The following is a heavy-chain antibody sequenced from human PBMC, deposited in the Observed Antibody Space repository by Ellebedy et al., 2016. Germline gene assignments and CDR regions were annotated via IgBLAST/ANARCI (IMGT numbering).Heavy chain of an antibody. J-gene: IGHJ4*02. CDR1: GYSFSTYG. D-gene: IGHD3/OR15-3a*01. CDR2: ISGFNGYT. CDR3: GRDILDSSPIPGY. Sequence: ASVKVSCXASGYSFSTYGITWVRQAPGQGLEWMGWISGFNGYTNYAQKFQGRMTLATDTSTSTAYMELTSLRSDDTAVYYCGRDILDSSPIPGYWGQGSLVTVSS. V-gene: IGHV1-18*01.